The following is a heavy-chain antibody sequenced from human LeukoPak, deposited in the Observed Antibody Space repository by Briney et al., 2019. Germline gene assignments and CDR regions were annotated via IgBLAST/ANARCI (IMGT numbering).Heavy chain of an antibody. CDR3: ARDPEYYDPGY. CDR2: IYHSGST. D-gene: IGHD3-22*01. J-gene: IGHJ4*02. Sequence: PSETLSLTCTVSGYSISSGYYWAWIRQPPGKGLEWIGSIYHSGSTYYNPSLKSRVTISIDTSKSQFSLNLSSVTAADTAVYFCARDPEYYDPGYWGQGTLVTVSS. CDR1: GYSISSGYY. V-gene: IGHV4-38-2*02.